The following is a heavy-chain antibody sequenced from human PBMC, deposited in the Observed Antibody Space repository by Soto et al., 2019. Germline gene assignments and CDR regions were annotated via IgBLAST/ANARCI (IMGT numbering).Heavy chain of an antibody. D-gene: IGHD5-18*01. V-gene: IGHV3-30-3*01. CDR2: ISYDGSNK. J-gene: IGHJ6*02. CDR1: GFPFSSYA. Sequence: RGPLRLSCAASGFPFSSYAMHWVRQAPGKGLEWVAVISYDGSNKYYADSVKGRFTISRDNSKNTLYLQMNSLRAEDTAVYYCARDRGYSSPMDVWGQGTTVTVSS. CDR3: ARDRGYSSPMDV.